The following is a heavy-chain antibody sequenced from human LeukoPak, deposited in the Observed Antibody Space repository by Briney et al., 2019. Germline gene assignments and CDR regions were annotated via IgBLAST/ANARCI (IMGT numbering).Heavy chain of an antibody. D-gene: IGHD3-3*01. Sequence: SQTLSLTCAISGDSVSSNSAARNWIRQSPSRGLEWLGRIYYRSKSKWYNDYAVSVESRITINPDTSKNQFSLQLNSVTPEDTAVYYCARVNVGSAIFEPNWFDPWGQGTLVTVSS. CDR2: IYYRSKSKWYN. CDR1: GDSVSSNSAA. V-gene: IGHV6-1*01. CDR3: ARVNVGSAIFEPNWFDP. J-gene: IGHJ5*02.